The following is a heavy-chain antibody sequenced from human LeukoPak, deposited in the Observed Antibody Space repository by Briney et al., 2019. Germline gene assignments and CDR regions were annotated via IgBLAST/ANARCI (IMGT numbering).Heavy chain of an antibody. V-gene: IGHV3-21*01. CDR3: ARDRRYFDTGGLGGPDY. CDR1: GFPFSTYT. Sequence: GGSLRLSCAASGFPFSTYTMNWVRQAPGKGLEWVSSISSSSSYIYYTDSMKGRFTISRDNARNSLYLQMNNLRAEDTAVYYCARDRRYFDTGGLGGPDYWGQGTLVTVSS. D-gene: IGHD2-8*02. J-gene: IGHJ4*02. CDR2: ISSSSSYI.